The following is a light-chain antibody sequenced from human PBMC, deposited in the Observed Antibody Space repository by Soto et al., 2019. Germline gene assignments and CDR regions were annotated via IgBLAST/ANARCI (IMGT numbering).Light chain of an antibody. Sequence: SALTQPPSASGSPGQSVTISCTGTSSDVGAYKYVSWYQQHPGKAPKLMIYEVSKRPSGVPDRFSGSKSGNTASLTVSGLQAEDEADYYCSSYAGSNNWVFGGGTKVTDL. J-gene: IGLJ3*02. CDR1: SSDVGAYKY. CDR3: SSYAGSNNWV. V-gene: IGLV2-8*01. CDR2: EVS.